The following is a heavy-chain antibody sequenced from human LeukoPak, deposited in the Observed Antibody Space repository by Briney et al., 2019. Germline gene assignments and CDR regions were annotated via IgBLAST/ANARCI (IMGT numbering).Heavy chain of an antibody. CDR1: GYTFIHNY. Sequence: ASVKVSCKASGYTFIHNYIHWVRQAPGQGLEWMGWINPNSGGTNSAQRFQGRVTMTRDTSISTAYMDLSSLRSDDTAVYYCTRGVGTSLFADWGQGTLVTVSS. CDR2: INPNSGGT. D-gene: IGHD2-2*01. CDR3: TRGVGTSLFAD. V-gene: IGHV1-2*02. J-gene: IGHJ4*02.